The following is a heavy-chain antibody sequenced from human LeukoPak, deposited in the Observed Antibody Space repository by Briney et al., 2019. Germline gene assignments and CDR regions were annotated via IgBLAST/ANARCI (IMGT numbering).Heavy chain of an antibody. D-gene: IGHD3-10*01. J-gene: IGHJ1*01. CDR2: IYYSGST. V-gene: IGHV4-39*01. CDR3: ARQYYGSGTYYNFQL. Sequence: SETLSLTCTVSSGFISSSTYYWGWIRQPPGKGLEWIGSIYYSGSTYYNPSLKSRVTISVDTSKNQFSLKLTSVTAADTAVYYCARQYYGSGTYYNFQLWGQGTLVTVSS. CDR1: SGFISSSTYY.